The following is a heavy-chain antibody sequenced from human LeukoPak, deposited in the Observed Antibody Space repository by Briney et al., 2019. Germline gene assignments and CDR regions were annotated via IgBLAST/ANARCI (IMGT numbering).Heavy chain of an antibody. CDR2: ISGSGGST. CDR1: GFTFISYA. D-gene: IGHD2-21*02. V-gene: IGHV3-23*01. CDR3: AKDWALNIVVVTEYYFDY. J-gene: IGHJ4*02. Sequence: GGSLRLSCAASGFTFISYAMSWVRQAPGKGLEWVSAISGSGGSTYYADSVKGRFTISRDNSKNTLYLQMNSLRAEDTAVYYCAKDWALNIVVVTEYYFDYWGQGTLVTVSS.